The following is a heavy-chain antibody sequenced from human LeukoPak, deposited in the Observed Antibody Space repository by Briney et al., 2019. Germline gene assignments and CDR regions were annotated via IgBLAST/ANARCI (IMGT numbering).Heavy chain of an antibody. D-gene: IGHD5-18*01. V-gene: IGHV4-61*01. CDR2: KYYSGSS. Sequence: SETLSLTCDVSGVSINTCCYYWTWIQQPPGKGLEWIGYKYYSGSSRYNSSLRSRLTISLDSSKNQFSLRLTSVTAADMAVYYCARGRSYGFDFDSWGPGTLVIVSS. J-gene: IGHJ4*02. CDR1: GVSINTCCYY. CDR3: ARGRSYGFDFDS.